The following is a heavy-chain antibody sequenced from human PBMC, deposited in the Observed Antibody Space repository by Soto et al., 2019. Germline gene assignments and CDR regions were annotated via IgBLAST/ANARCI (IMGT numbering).Heavy chain of an antibody. CDR3: ARDETIRYYDSSGFGYFDY. CDR1: GFTFSDYC. V-gene: IGHV3-11*01. CDR2: ISSSGSTI. J-gene: IGHJ4*02. D-gene: IGHD3-22*01. Sequence: PGGSLRLSCAASGFTFSDYCMSWIRQAPGKGLEWVSYISSSGSTIYYADSVKGRFTISRDNAKNSLYLQMNSLRAEDTAVYYCARDETIRYYDSSGFGYFDYWGQGTLVTVSS.